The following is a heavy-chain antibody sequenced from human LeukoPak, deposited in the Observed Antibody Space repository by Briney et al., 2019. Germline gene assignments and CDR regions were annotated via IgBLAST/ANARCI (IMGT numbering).Heavy chain of an antibody. CDR2: VGGGGQRT. CDR1: GLSFGAHA. V-gene: IGHV3-23*01. J-gene: IGHJ4*02. CDR3: AKDRGSSVDTGTITF. Sequence: GGSLRLSCAASGLSFGAHAMHWVRQAPGMGLEWVSGVGGGGQRTHYADSAKGRFTISRDNSKNTLYLQMNSLRAEDTAVYYCAKDRGSSVDTGTITFWGQGTLVTVSS. D-gene: IGHD5-24*01.